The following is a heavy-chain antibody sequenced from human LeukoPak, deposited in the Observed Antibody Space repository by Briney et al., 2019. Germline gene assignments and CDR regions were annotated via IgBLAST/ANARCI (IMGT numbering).Heavy chain of an antibody. Sequence: GASVKVSCKASGYTFTGYYIHWVRQAPGQGLEWMGWINPNSGGIDYAQKFQGRVTMTRDTSISTAYMELSRLRSDDTAVYYCARALQFYLFDYWGQGTLVTVSS. V-gene: IGHV1-2*02. D-gene: IGHD2/OR15-2a*01. J-gene: IGHJ4*02. CDR3: ARALQFYLFDY. CDR1: GYTFTGYY. CDR2: INPNSGGI.